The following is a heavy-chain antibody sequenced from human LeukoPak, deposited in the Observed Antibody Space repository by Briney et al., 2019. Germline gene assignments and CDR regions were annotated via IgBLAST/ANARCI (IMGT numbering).Heavy chain of an antibody. CDR1: GGSISSSYYY. Sequence: NPSETLSLTCTVSGGSISSSYYYWGWIRQPPGKGLEWIGSIYSSGSTYYNPSLKSRVTISVDTSKNQFSLKLSSVTAADTAVYYCARGAGLDYWGQGTLVTVSS. V-gene: IGHV4-39*07. CDR3: ARGAGLDY. J-gene: IGHJ4*02. CDR2: IYSSGST.